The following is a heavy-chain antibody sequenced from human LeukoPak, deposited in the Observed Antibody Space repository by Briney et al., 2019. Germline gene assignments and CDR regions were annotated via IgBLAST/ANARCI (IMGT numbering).Heavy chain of an antibody. CDR3: ARALRVRGVMSGAFDI. J-gene: IGHJ3*02. CDR1: GFTFSSYD. Sequence: GGSLRLSCAASGFTFSSYDMHWVRQAPGKGLERVSAIGTAGDPYYPGSVKGRFTISRENAKNSLYLQMNSLRAGDTAVYYCARALRVRGVMSGAFDIWGQGTMVTVSS. D-gene: IGHD3-10*01. V-gene: IGHV3-13*05. CDR2: IGTAGDP.